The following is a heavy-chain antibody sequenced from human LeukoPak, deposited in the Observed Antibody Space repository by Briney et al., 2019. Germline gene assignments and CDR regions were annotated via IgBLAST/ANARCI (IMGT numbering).Heavy chain of an antibody. CDR2: IYTSGST. J-gene: IGHJ5*02. CDR3: ARGKDYSNYDWFDP. D-gene: IGHD4-11*01. V-gene: IGHV4-61*02. CDR1: GGSISSGSYY. Sequence: SETLSLTCTVSGGSISSGSYYWSWIRQPAGKGLEWIGRIYTSGSTNYNPSLKSRVTISVDTSKNQFSLKLSSVTAADTTVYYCARGKDYSNYDWFDPWGQGTLVTVSS.